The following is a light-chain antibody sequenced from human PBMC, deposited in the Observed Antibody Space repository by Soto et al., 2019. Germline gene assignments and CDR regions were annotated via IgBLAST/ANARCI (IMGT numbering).Light chain of an antibody. Sequence: EMVFTQSPGTLSLSPGERATLSCRASQSVSSSYLAWYQQKPGQAPRLLIYGASSRATGIPDRFSGSGSGTDFTLTISRLEPEAFAVYYCQQYGSSPRTFGQGTQVDIK. V-gene: IGKV3-20*01. J-gene: IGKJ1*01. CDR1: QSVSSSY. CDR2: GAS. CDR3: QQYGSSPRT.